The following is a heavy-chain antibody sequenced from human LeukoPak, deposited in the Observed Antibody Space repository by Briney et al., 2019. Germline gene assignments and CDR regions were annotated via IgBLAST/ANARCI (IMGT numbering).Heavy chain of an antibody. J-gene: IGHJ5*02. V-gene: IGHV6-1*01. CDR2: TYYRSKWYN. CDR1: GDSVSSNSAA. D-gene: IGHD3-10*01. Sequence: SQTLSLTCAISGDSVSSNSAAWTWIRQSPSRGLEWLGRTYYRSKWYNDYAVSVKSRITINPDTSKNQFSLQLNSVTPEDTAVYYCAREPSMVRGVIISSPDFYNWFDPWAREPWSPSPQ. CDR3: AREPSMVRGVIISSPDFYNWFDP.